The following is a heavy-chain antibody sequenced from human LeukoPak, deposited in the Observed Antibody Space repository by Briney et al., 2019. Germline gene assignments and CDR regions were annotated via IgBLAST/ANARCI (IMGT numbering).Heavy chain of an antibody. D-gene: IGHD6-13*01. J-gene: IGHJ6*03. CDR1: GYTFTGYY. Sequence: ASVKVSCKASGYTFTGYYMHWVRQAPGQGLEWMGWINPNSGGTNYAQKFQGRVTMTRDTSISTAYMELSRLRSDDTAVYYCARDLVAGSDSSSWYVFSYYYYYMDVWGKGTTVTVSS. V-gene: IGHV1-2*02. CDR3: ARDLVAGSDSSSWYVFSYYYYYMDV. CDR2: INPNSGGT.